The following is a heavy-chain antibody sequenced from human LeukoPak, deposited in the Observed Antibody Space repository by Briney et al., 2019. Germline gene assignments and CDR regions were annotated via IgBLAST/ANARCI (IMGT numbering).Heavy chain of an antibody. CDR1: GFTFSSYW. D-gene: IGHD6-19*01. CDR3: ARGLSGYSSSLGY. CDR2: IKQDGSEK. V-gene: IGHV3-7*01. Sequence: PGGSLRLSCAASGFTFSSYWMSWVRQVPGKGLEWVANIKQDGSEKYYVDSVKGRFTISRDSAKNTLYLQMNSLRAEDTAVYYCARGLSGYSSSLGYWGQGTLVTVSS. J-gene: IGHJ4*02.